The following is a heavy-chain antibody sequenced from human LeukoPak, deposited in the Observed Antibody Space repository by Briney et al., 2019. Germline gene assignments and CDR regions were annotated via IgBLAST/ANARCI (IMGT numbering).Heavy chain of an antibody. J-gene: IGHJ5*02. CDR2: ISYDGSNK. CDR1: GFTFSSYS. CDR3: ATNAQWLRVDWFNP. Sequence: GGSLRLSCSASGFTFSSYSMHWVRQAPGEGLEWVAAISYDGSNKYYADSVKGRFTISRDDSKNTLYLQMNSLRPEDTAVYYCATNAQWLRVDWFNPWGQGTLVTVSS. V-gene: IGHV3-30*03. D-gene: IGHD5-12*01.